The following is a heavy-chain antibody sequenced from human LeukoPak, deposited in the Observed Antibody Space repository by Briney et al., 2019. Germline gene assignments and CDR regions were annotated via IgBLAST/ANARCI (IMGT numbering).Heavy chain of an antibody. Sequence: GGSLRLSCAASGFTLSSFGMNWVRQAPGKGLEWVSYIGTTTSTIYYADSVKGRFTISRDNAKNSLYLQMNSLRAEDTAVYYCARASTGSHGDFWGQGTLVTVSS. CDR3: ARASTGSHGDF. CDR2: IGTTTSTI. V-gene: IGHV3-48*04. J-gene: IGHJ4*02. D-gene: IGHD1-26*01. CDR1: GFTLSSFG.